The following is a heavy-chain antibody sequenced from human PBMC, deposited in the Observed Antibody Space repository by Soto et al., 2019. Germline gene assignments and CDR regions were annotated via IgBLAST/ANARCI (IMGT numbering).Heavy chain of an antibody. J-gene: IGHJ4*02. V-gene: IGHV3-23*01. D-gene: IGHD3-10*01. CDR3: VKVRGGFYTYYFDY. Sequence: TGGSLRLFCAASGFIFSSYAMNWVRQTPGKGLEWVSGISGSGVSTYYADSVKGRFSISRDNSKNTLYLQMNSLRAEDTAIYYCVKVRGGFYTYYFDYWGQGTLVTVSS. CDR1: GFIFSSYA. CDR2: ISGSGVST.